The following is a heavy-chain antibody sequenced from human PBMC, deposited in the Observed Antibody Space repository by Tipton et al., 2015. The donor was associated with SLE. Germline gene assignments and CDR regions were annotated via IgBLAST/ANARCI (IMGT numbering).Heavy chain of an antibody. Sequence: TLSLTCAVSGYSINNAYFWGWFRPPPGEGLEGIGSLYHSGSTYYTPSLKSRVTISIDTTKNQFSLKLSSMTAADTAVYYCATTVTTTASYGAFDIWGQGTMVTIS. V-gene: IGHV4-38-2*01. D-gene: IGHD4-17*01. CDR2: LYHSGST. J-gene: IGHJ3*02. CDR1: GYSINNAYF. CDR3: ATTVTTTASYGAFDI.